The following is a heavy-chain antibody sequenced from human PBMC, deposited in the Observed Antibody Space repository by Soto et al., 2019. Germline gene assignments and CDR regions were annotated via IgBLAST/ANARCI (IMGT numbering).Heavy chain of an antibody. CDR3: ARGPSPLAY. J-gene: IGHJ4*02. V-gene: IGHV6-1*01. CDR2: TYYRSRWYS. D-gene: IGHD6-6*01. Sequence: QVQLQQSGPGLLKPSQTLSLTCAISGDSVSSNSAAWNWIRQSPSRGLEWLGRTYYRSRWYSDYAESVKRRITIHADTSKNQFSLHLNSVTPQDTAVYYCARGPSPLAYWGRGTVVTVSS. CDR1: GDSVSSNSAA.